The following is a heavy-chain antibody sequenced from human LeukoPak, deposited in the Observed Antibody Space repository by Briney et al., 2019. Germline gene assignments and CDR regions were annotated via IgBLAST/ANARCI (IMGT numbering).Heavy chain of an antibody. Sequence: GGSLRLSCGASGFTFSSYAMSWVRQAPGKGLEWVSAISGSGGSTYYADSVKGRFTISRDNSKNTVYLQMNSLTREDTAIHYCAREGGTIEIGEFDYWGQGTLVTVPS. V-gene: IGHV3-23*01. J-gene: IGHJ4*02. CDR1: GFTFSSYA. CDR2: ISGSGGST. D-gene: IGHD3-16*02. CDR3: AREGGTIEIGEFDY.